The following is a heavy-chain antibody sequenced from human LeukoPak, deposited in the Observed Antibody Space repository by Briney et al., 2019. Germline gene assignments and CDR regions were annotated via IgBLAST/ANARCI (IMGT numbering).Heavy chain of an antibody. V-gene: IGHV3-23*01. CDR3: ARGNDSGTYYGDAFDI. Sequence: GGSLRLSCAASGFTFSSHAMSWVRQAPGKGLEWVLSFSGSDGSTYYADSLKGRFTLSRDNSKNTLYLQMNSLRADDTAVYHCARGNDSGTYYGDAFDIWGQGTMVTVSS. D-gene: IGHD1-26*01. CDR1: GFTFSSHA. J-gene: IGHJ3*02. CDR2: FSGSDGST.